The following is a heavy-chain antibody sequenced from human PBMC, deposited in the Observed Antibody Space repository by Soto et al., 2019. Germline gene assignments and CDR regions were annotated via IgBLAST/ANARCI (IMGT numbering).Heavy chain of an antibody. J-gene: IGHJ4*02. CDR1: GYTFTGYY. V-gene: IGHV1-2*02. CDR3: ARGDSSGWYGEVDY. CDR2: INPNSGGT. Sequence: ASVKVSCKASGYTFTGYYMHWVRQAPGQGLEWMGWINPNSGGTNYAQKFQGRVTMTRDTSISTAYMELSRLRSDDTAVYYCARGDSSGWYGEVDYWGQGTLVTVSS. D-gene: IGHD6-19*01.